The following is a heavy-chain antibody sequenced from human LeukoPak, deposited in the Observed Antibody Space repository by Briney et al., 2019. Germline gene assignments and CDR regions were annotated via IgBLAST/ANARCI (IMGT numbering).Heavy chain of an antibody. D-gene: IGHD3-22*01. CDR2: VSNSGGIT. CDR1: GFTFSNYA. V-gene: IGHV3-23*01. J-gene: IGHJ3*02. CDR3: AKLPYNYDSSGSYYTAGFDM. Sequence: GGSVRLSCAASGFTFSNYAVSWVRQAPGKGLEWDSTVSNSGGITYYADSVKGRFTISRDNSKNTLYLLMNSLRAEDTAVYYCAKLPYNYDSSGSYYTAGFDMWGQGTMVTVSS.